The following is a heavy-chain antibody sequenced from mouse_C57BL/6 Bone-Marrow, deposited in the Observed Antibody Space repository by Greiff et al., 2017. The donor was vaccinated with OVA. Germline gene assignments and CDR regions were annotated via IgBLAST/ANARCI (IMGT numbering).Heavy chain of an antibody. Sequence: VQLQQPGAELVKPGASVKLSCKASVYTFTSYWMQWVKQRPGQGLEWIGEIDPSDSYTNYNQKFKGKATLTVDTSSSTAYMQLNSLTSEDSAVYYCASAVFAYWGQGTLVTVSA. CDR3: ASAVFAY. V-gene: IGHV1-50*01. CDR1: VYTFTSYW. J-gene: IGHJ3*01. CDR2: IDPSDSYT.